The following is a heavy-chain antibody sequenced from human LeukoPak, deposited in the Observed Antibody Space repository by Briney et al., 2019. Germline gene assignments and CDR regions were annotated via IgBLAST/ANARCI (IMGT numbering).Heavy chain of an antibody. J-gene: IGHJ5*02. CDR1: GGSISSGSYY. V-gene: IGHV4-61*02. CDR2: IYTSGST. D-gene: IGHD2-15*01. CDR3: AGCYMAYNWFDP. Sequence: SQTLSLTCTVSGGSISSGSYYWSWIRQPAGKGLEWIGRIYTSGSTNYNPSLKSRVTISVDTSKNQFSLKLSSVTAADTAVYYCAGCYMAYNWFDPWGQGTLVTVSS.